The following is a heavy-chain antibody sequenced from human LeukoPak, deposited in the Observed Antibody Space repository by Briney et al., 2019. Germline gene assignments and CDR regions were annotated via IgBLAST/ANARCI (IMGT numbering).Heavy chain of an antibody. CDR1: GYTFTSYG. CDR3: ARVYPGDDFWSGYYIRNQNYYYYGMDV. J-gene: IGHJ6*02. CDR2: IIPIFGTA. Sequence: SVKVSCKASGYTFTSYGISWVRQAPGQGLEWMGGIIPIFGTANYAQKFQGRVTITADESTSTAYMELSSLRSEDTAVYYCARVYPGDDFWSGYYIRNQNYYYYGMDVWSRGTTVTVSS. V-gene: IGHV1-69*13. D-gene: IGHD3-3*01.